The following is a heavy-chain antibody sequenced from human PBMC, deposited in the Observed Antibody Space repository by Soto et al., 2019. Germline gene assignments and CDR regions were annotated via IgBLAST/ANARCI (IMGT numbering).Heavy chain of an antibody. D-gene: IGHD6-13*01. Sequence: ASVKVSCKASGFTFTSSAVQGVRQARGQRLEWIGWIVVGSGNTNYAQKFQERVTITRDMSTSTAYMELSSLRSEDTAVYYGAAFTSIAAGYDYWGQGTLVTVSS. CDR2: IVVGSGNT. J-gene: IGHJ4*02. V-gene: IGHV1-58*01. CDR3: AAFTSIAAGYDY. CDR1: GFTFTSSA.